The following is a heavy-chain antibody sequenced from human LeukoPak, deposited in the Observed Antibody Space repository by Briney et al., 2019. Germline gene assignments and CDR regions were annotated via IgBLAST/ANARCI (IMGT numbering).Heavy chain of an antibody. V-gene: IGHV3-15*01. CDR3: TTYRVWALLGGEP. CDR1: GFTFSKAW. Sequence: GGSLRLSCAASGFTFSKAWMSWVRQAPGKGLVWIGRIKSQTDGGTTDYAAPGKGRFTISRDDSKNTLYLQMNSLESEDTAVYYCTTYRVWALLGGEPGGRGPLVPFPS. CDR2: IKSQTDGGTT. J-gene: IGHJ5*02. D-gene: IGHD7-27*01.